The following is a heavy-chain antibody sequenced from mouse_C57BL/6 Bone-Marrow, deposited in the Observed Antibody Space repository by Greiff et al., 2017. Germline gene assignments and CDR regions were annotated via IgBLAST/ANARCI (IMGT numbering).Heavy chain of an antibody. CDR3: ALYRFAY. CDR1: GYTFTSYW. CDR2: IRPNSGST. J-gene: IGHJ3*01. Sequence: QVQLEQPGGDLVKPGASVKLSCKASGYTFTSYWMHWVKQTPGQGLEWIGIIRPNSGSTNYNETFKSQATLSVDKSSSTAYMQLSSLTSEDSAVYYCALYRFAYWGQGTLVTVSA. V-gene: IGHV1-64*01.